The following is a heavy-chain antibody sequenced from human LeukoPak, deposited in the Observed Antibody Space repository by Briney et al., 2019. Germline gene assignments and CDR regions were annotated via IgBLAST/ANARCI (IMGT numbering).Heavy chain of an antibody. J-gene: IGHJ4*02. CDR3: ARGSVHRNFWSGYQEKYYFDY. Sequence: SETLSLTCTVSGGSISSYYWSWIRQPPGKGLEWIGEINHSGSTNYNPSLKSRITISVDTSKNQFSLKLSSVTAAGTAVYYCARGSVHRNFWSGYQEKYYFDYWGQGTLVTVSS. D-gene: IGHD3-3*01. CDR2: INHSGST. CDR1: GGSISSYY. V-gene: IGHV4-34*01.